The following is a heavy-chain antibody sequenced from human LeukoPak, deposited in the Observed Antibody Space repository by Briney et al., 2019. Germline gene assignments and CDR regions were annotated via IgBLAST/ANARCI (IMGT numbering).Heavy chain of an antibody. Sequence: GRSMRLASAAAGFTASSYAMQWVRQAAGKVLEWVAVISYDGSNKYYADSVKGRFTISRDNSKNTLYLQMNSLRAEDTAVYYCARDRRGGDYEGYFDYWGQGTLVTVSS. V-gene: IGHV3-30*04. CDR1: GFTASSYA. D-gene: IGHD4-17*01. CDR2: ISYDGSNK. J-gene: IGHJ4*02. CDR3: ARDRRGGDYEGYFDY.